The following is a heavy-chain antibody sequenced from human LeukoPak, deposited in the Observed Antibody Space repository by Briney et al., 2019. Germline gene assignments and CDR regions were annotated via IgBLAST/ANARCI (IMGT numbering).Heavy chain of an antibody. V-gene: IGHV1-69*05. D-gene: IGHD3-22*01. J-gene: IGHJ4*02. CDR1: GGTFSSYA. CDR3: ARGARYDDSSAY. Sequence: SVKVSCKASGGTFSSYAISWVRHAPGQGLEWMGRIIPIFGTANYAQKFQGRVTITTDESTSTAYMELGSLRSEDTAVYYCARGARYDDSSAYWGQGTLVTVSS. CDR2: IIPIFGTA.